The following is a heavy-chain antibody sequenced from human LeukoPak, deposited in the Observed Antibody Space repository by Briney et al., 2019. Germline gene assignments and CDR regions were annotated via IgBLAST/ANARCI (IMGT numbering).Heavy chain of an antibody. V-gene: IGHV3-21*01. Sequence: GWSLRLSCAASGFIFSSYSMNWVRQAPGKGVEWVSSISSSSSYIYYADSVKGRFTISRDNAKNSLYLQMNSLRAEDTAVYYCAMTYYDFWSGEKPQGAFDIWGQGTMVTVSS. CDR3: AMTYYDFWSGEKPQGAFDI. J-gene: IGHJ3*02. CDR1: GFIFSSYS. CDR2: ISSSSSYI. D-gene: IGHD3-3*01.